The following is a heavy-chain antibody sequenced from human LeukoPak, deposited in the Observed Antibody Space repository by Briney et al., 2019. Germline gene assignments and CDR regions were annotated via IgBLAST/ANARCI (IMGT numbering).Heavy chain of an antibody. CDR3: ARVGYSGWNLEY. Sequence: PGGALRLSCAASGFTFRSYWMSWVRQAPGKGLEWVANINQAGGVQYSMDSVKGRFTISRDEDKNSLYVQMNSLRDEDTAVYYCARVGYSGWNLEYWGQGTLVTVST. CDR1: GFTFRSYW. CDR2: INQAGGVQ. V-gene: IGHV3-7*01. D-gene: IGHD5-12*01. J-gene: IGHJ4*02.